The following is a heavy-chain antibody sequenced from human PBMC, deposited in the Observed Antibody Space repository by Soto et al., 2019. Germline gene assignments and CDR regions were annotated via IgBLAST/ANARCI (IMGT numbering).Heavy chain of an antibody. V-gene: IGHV1-18*01. Sequence: QVQLVQSGAEVKKPGASVKVSCKASGYTFTNFGISWVRQAPGQGLVWMGWISAYNGNTNYAQKFHGRVTMTTDTTTSIAYMDLRTLRPDVTVVYYCAIGGSRIDYWGQGTPVTVSS. CDR2: ISAYNGNT. CDR3: AIGGSRIDY. CDR1: GYTFTNFG. D-gene: IGHD3-16*01. J-gene: IGHJ4*01.